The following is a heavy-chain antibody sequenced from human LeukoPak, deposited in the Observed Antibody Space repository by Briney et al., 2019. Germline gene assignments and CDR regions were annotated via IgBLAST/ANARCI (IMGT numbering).Heavy chain of an antibody. V-gene: IGHV4-34*01. J-gene: IGHJ4*02. CDR1: GGSFSGYY. CDR3: ARGTYSGSFYPRLEYYFDY. Sequence: SETLSLTRAVYGGSFSGYYWSWIRQPPGKGLEWIGEINHSGSTNYNPSLKSRVTISVDTSKNQFSLKLSSVTAADTAVYYCARGTYSGSFYPRLEYYFDYWGQGTLVTVSS. CDR2: INHSGST. D-gene: IGHD1-26*01.